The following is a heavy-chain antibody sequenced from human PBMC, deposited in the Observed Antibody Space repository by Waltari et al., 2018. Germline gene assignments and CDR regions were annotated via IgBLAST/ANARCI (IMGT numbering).Heavy chain of an antibody. Sequence: EVQLVESGGGLVKPGGSLRLSCAASGFTFISYSMNWVRQAPGKGLEWVSSISSSSSYIYYADSGKGRFTISRDNAKNSLYLQMNSLRAEDTAVYYCARGYLGYRPGGGGFDYWGQGTLVTVSS. D-gene: IGHD5-18*01. CDR2: ISSSSSYI. V-gene: IGHV3-21*01. CDR3: ARGYLGYRPGGGGFDY. CDR1: GFTFISYS. J-gene: IGHJ4*02.